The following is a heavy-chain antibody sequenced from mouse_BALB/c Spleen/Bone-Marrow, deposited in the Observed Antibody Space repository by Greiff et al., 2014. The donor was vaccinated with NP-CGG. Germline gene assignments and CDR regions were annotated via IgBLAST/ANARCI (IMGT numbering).Heavy chain of an antibody. Sequence: VQLKESGGGLVQPGGSLRLSCATSGFTFTDYYMNWVRQPPGEALEWLGFIRNKANGYTTEFSASVKGRFTISRDNSQSILYLQMNTLRAEDSATYYCARDIGGITLDYWGQGTTLTVSS. J-gene: IGHJ2*01. CDR2: IRNKANGYTT. CDR3: ARDIGGITLDY. CDR1: GFTFTDYY. D-gene: IGHD1-1*01. V-gene: IGHV7-3*02.